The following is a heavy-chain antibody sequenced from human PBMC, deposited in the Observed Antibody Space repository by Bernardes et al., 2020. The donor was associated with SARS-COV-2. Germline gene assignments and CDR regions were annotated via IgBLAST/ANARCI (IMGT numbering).Heavy chain of an antibody. V-gene: IGHV3-30-3*01. CDR3: ARPNSGSYSNWFDP. CDR1: GFTFSSYA. D-gene: IGHD1-26*01. J-gene: IGHJ5*02. Sequence: GGSLRLSCAASGFTFSSYAMHWVRQAPGKGLEWVAVISYDGSNKYYADSVKGRFTISRDNSKNTLYLQMNSLRAEDTAVYYCARPNSGSYSNWFDPWGQGTLVTVSS. CDR2: ISYDGSNK.